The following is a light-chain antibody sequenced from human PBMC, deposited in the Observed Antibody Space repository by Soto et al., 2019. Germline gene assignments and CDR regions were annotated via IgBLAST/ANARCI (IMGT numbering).Light chain of an antibody. CDR2: GAS. CDR1: QNVNNR. V-gene: IGKV3-20*01. Sequence: EILLTQSPGSLSVFPGERASLSYRASQNVNNRLAWYQQKAGQAPRLLISGASSRATGIPARFSGSGASADFTLTISSLESDDVVVSYCQQYAEGTPVTFGQGTRLEIK. J-gene: IGKJ5*01. CDR3: QQYAEGTPVT.